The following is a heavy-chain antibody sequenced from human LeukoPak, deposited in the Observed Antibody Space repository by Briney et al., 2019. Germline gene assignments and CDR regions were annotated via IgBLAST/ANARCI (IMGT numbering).Heavy chain of an antibody. V-gene: IGHV1-69*05. CDR2: IIPIFGTA. J-gene: IGHJ4*02. CDR1: GGTFSSYA. Sequence: ASVKVSCKASGGTFSSYAISWVRQAPGQGLEWMGRIIPIFGTANYAQKFQGRVMITTDESTSTAYMELSSLRSEDTAVYYCARGRGTKPPGPPFDYWGQGTLVTVSS. D-gene: IGHD1-1*01. CDR3: ARGRGTKPPGPPFDY.